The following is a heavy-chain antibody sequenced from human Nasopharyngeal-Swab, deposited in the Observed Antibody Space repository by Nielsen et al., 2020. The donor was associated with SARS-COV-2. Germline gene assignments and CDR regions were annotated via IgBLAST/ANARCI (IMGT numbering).Heavy chain of an antibody. CDR3: ARGSGTYSDYFDY. D-gene: IGHD1-26*01. V-gene: IGHV6-1*01. Sequence: SQTLSLTCAISGDSLSSNSAAWTWIRQSPSRGLEWLVRTYFRSKWLNDYAVSVKSRITINQDTSRNQFSLQLNSVTPEDTAIYYCARGSGTYSDYFDYWGQGTLVSVSS. J-gene: IGHJ4*02. CDR2: TYFRSKWLN. CDR1: GDSLSSNSAA.